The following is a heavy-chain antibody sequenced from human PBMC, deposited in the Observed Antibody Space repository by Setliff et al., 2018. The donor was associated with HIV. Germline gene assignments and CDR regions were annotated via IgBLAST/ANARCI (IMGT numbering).Heavy chain of an antibody. J-gene: IGHJ4*02. Sequence: KPSETLSLTCTVSGDSISGFYWSWIRQPPGKGLECIGDIYSSGSTNYNPSLKSRVTMSVDTSKNQFSLALRSVTAADTAVYYCARRGVLAAAFDYWGQGALVTVS. CDR3: ARRGVLAAAFDY. CDR1: GDSISGFY. V-gene: IGHV4-59*08. CDR2: IYSSGST. D-gene: IGHD3-9*01.